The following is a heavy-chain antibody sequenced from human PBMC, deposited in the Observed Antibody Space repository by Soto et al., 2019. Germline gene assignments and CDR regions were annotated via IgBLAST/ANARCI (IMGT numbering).Heavy chain of an antibody. CDR1: GFTFSSYA. CDR3: ARVDDFWSGLDY. V-gene: IGHV3-30-3*01. CDR2: ISYDGSNK. D-gene: IGHD3-3*01. J-gene: IGHJ4*02. Sequence: QVQLVESGGGVVQPGRSLRLSCAASGFTFSSYAMHWVRQAPGKGLEWVAVISYDGSNKYYADSVKGRFTISRDNSKNTLYLQMNSLRAEDTAVYYCARVDDFWSGLDYWGQGTLVTVSS.